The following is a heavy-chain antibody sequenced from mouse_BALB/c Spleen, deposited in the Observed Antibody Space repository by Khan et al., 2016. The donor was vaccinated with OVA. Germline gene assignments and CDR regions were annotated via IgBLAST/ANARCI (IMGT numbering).Heavy chain of an antibody. D-gene: IGHD1-1*01. CDR2: ISYSGGT. CDR1: GYSITSGYA. J-gene: IGHJ2*01. Sequence: EVKLLESGPGLVKPSQSLSLTCTVTGYSITSGYAWNWIRQFPGNKLEWMGYISYSGGTSYNPSLKSRISITRDTSKNRFFLQLNCVTTEDTATYYCARGNYYGYYCDYWGQGTTLTVSS. V-gene: IGHV3-2*02. CDR3: ARGNYYGYYCDY.